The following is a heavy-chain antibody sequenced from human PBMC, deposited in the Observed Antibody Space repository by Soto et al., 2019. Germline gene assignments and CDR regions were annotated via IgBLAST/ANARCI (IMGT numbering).Heavy chain of an antibody. CDR2: IIPIFGTA. CDR3: ARAALRTAAGRFDY. Sequence: ASVKVSCKASGGTFSSYAISWVRQAPGQGLEWMGGIIPIFGTANYAQKFQGRVTITADESTSTAYMELSSLRSEDTAVYYCARAALRTAAGRFDYWGQGTLVTVSS. J-gene: IGHJ4*02. V-gene: IGHV1-69*13. D-gene: IGHD6-13*01. CDR1: GGTFSSYA.